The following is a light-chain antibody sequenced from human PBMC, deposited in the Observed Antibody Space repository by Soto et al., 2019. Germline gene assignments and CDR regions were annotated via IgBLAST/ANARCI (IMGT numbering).Light chain of an antibody. CDR2: DVS. J-gene: IGLJ2*01. V-gene: IGLV2-14*01. CDR1: SSDVGGYNY. Sequence: QPVLTQPASVSGSPGQSITISCTGTSSDVGGYNYVSWYQQHPGKAPKLMLYDVSNRPSGVSNRFSGSKSGNTASLTISGRQAEDGADYYCSSYTGSSTLVVFGGGTKLTVL. CDR3: SSYTGSSTLVV.